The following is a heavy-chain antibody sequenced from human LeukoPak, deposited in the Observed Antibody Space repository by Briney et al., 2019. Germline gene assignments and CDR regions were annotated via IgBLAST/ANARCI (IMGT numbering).Heavy chain of an antibody. V-gene: IGHV3-30-3*01. D-gene: IGHD2-15*01. CDR1: GLTFSSYA. Sequence: GGSLRLSCAASGLTFSSYAMHWVRQAPGKGLEWVAVISYDGSNKYYADSVKGRFTISRDNSKNTLYLQMNSLRAEDTAVYYCARELLASGLDYCGQGTLVTVSS. CDR3: ARELLASGLDY. J-gene: IGHJ4*02. CDR2: ISYDGSNK.